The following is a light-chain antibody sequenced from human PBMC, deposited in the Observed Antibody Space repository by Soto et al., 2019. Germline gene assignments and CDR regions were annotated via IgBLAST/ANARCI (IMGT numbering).Light chain of an antibody. CDR3: QQRGSWPPT. Sequence: DIVLTQSPATLSLSPGESATLSCTTNQTIDTYFAWYQQKRGLPPRLPIYDASNRAIGIPARFSGRGSGTYFSLTISSLEPEDFAVYYCQQRGSWPPTFGRGTRLEI. J-gene: IGKJ5*01. V-gene: IGKV3-11*01. CDR1: QTIDTY. CDR2: DAS.